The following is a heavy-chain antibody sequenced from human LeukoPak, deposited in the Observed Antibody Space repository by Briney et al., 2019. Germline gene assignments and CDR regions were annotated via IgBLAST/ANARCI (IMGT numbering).Heavy chain of an antibody. CDR1: AFTFSSYV. CDR3: AKALSGYHYDSSGYYSLQFDF. CDR2: ISGSAEST. D-gene: IGHD3-22*01. V-gene: IGHV3-23*01. Sequence: GGSLRLSCAASAFTFSSYVMSWVRQAPGTGLEWVSGISGSAESTYYADSVKGRFTISRDNSKNTLYLHMNSLRVDDTAIYYCAKALSGYHYDSSGYYSLQFDFWGQGTLVTVSS. J-gene: IGHJ4*02.